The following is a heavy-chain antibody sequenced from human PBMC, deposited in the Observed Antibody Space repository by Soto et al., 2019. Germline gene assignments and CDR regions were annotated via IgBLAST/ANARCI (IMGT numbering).Heavy chain of an antibody. V-gene: IGHV3-33*01. CDR3: ARAPRMAPFDI. Sequence: GGSLRLSCAASGFIFSPYGIHWVRQAPGKGLEWVALIRNDGSDKYYAESVTGRFTISRDNSKNTVYLQMNSLRAADTALYFCARAPRMAPFDIWGQGTMVTVSS. CDR2: IRNDGSDK. CDR1: GFIFSPYG. J-gene: IGHJ3*02.